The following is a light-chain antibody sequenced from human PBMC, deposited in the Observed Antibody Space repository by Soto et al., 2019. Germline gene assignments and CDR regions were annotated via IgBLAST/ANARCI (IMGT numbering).Light chain of an antibody. CDR2: KTS. CDR3: QQYDSYPLT. V-gene: IGKV1-5*03. CDR1: QSISSW. J-gene: IGKJ4*01. Sequence: DIQMTQSPSTLSASVGDRVTITCRASQSISSWLAWYQQKPGKAPNLLIYKTSSLESGVPSRFSGSGSGTEFTLTVNSLQPDDFATHYCQQYDSYPLTFGGGTKVEIK.